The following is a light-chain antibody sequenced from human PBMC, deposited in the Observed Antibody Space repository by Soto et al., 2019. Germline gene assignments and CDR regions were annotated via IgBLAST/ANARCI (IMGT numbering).Light chain of an antibody. CDR2: SNN. CDR3: AAWDDSLNGREV. Sequence: QSVLTQPPSASGTPGQRVTTSCSGSSSNIGSNSVNWYQQLPGAAPKLLIYSNNQRPSGVPDRFSGSKSGTSASLAISGLQSEDEADYYCAAWDDSLNGREVFGTGTKDTVL. CDR1: SSNIGSNS. J-gene: IGLJ1*01. V-gene: IGLV1-44*01.